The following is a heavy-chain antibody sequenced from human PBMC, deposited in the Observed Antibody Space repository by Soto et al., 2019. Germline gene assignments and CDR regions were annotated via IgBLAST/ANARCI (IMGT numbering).Heavy chain of an antibody. Sequence: GSGPTLVNPTQTLTLTCTFSGFSLSTSGMCVSWIRQPPGKALEWLALIDWDDDKYYSTSLKTRLTISKDTSKNQVVLTMTNMDPVDTATYYCARMYDFWSGPTPYYYGMDVWGQGTTVTVSS. D-gene: IGHD3-3*01. V-gene: IGHV2-70*01. CDR3: ARMYDFWSGPTPYYYGMDV. CDR2: IDWDDDK. CDR1: GFSLSTSGMC. J-gene: IGHJ6*02.